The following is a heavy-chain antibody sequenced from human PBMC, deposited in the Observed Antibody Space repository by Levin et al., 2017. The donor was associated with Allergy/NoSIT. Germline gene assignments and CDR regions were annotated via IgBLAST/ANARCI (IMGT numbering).Heavy chain of an antibody. CDR2: ISGSGGST. CDR3: AKAGIAVAVEYFDY. J-gene: IGHJ4*02. Sequence: PGGSLRLSCAASGFTFSSYAMSWVRQAPGKGLEWVSGISGSGGSTYYADSVKGRFTISRDNSKNTLNLQMNSLRAEDTAVYYCAKAGIAVAVEYFDYWGQGTLVTVSS. D-gene: IGHD6-19*01. CDR1: GFTFSSYA. V-gene: IGHV3-23*01.